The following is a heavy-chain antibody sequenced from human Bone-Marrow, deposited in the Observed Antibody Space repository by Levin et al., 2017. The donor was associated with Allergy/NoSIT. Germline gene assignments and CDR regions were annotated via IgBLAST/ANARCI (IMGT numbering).Heavy chain of an antibody. Sequence: PGGSLRLSCAASGFTFRRYAVHWVRQTPGKGLEWVAVMSYVGSDKYYADSVKGRFTISRDNSKNTLFLQMNSLRPEDTGLYYCARDSGYDDAFDFWGQGTMVTVSS. V-gene: IGHV3-30*04. CDR2: MSYVGSDK. CDR3: ARDSGYDDAFDF. D-gene: IGHD5-12*01. CDR1: GFTFRRYA. J-gene: IGHJ3*01.